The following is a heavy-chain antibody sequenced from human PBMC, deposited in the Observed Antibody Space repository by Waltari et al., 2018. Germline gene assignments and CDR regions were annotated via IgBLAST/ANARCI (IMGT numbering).Heavy chain of an antibody. V-gene: IGHV3-74*01. D-gene: IGHD4-17*01. CDR3: ARVRTVTIDY. CDR2: INTDGSST. CDR1: GFTFSSYW. Sequence: EVQLLESGGGLFQLGGSLRLSCAASGFTFSSYWMHWVRQAPGKGRVWVSRINTDGSSTSYADSVKGRFTISRDNAKNTLYLQMNSLRAEDTAVYYCARVRTVTIDYWGQGTLVTVSS. J-gene: IGHJ4*02.